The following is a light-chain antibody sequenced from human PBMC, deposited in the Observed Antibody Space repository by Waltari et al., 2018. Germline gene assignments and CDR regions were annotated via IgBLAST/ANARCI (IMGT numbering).Light chain of an antibody. CDR3: QQYENLPYT. CDR2: DAS. V-gene: IGKV1-33*01. Sequence: DIQMTQSPSSLSASVGDRVTITCQASQDIINYLNWYQQTPGKAPKLLIYDASNLATGVPSRFSGGGSGTDFSFTISSLHPEYVGTYYCQQYENLPYTFGQGTKLEIK. J-gene: IGKJ2*01. CDR1: QDIINY.